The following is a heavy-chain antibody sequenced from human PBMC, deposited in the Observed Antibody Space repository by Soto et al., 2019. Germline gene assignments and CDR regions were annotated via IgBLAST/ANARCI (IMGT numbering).Heavy chain of an antibody. Sequence: VGSLRLSCAASGFTFSSYGMHWVRQAPGKGLEWVAVIWYDGSNKYYADSVKGRFTISRDNSKNTLYLQMNSLRAEDTAVYYCARMVRGVSEFDPWGQGTLVTVSS. D-gene: IGHD3-10*01. CDR1: GFTFSSYG. CDR2: IWYDGSNK. V-gene: IGHV3-33*01. CDR3: ARMVRGVSEFDP. J-gene: IGHJ5*02.